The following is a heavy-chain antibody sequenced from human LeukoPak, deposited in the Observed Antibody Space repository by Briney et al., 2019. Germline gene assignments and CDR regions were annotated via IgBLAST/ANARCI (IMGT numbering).Heavy chain of an antibody. Sequence: GGSLRLSCAASGFTFSSYSMNWVRQAPGKGLEWVSSISSSSSYIYYADSVKGRFTISRDNAKNSLYLQMNSLRAEDTAVYYCARGRRYCSSTSCYTVDYWGQGTLVTVSP. D-gene: IGHD2-2*02. CDR1: GFTFSSYS. J-gene: IGHJ4*02. CDR3: ARGRRYCSSTSCYTVDY. V-gene: IGHV3-21*01. CDR2: ISSSSSYI.